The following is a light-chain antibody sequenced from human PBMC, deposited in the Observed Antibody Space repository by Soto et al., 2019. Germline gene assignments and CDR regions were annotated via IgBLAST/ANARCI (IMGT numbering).Light chain of an antibody. Sequence: DIVMTQSPDSLSVSPWERATLSCRASQSVSSYLAWYQQKPGQAPRLLIYDASNRATGIPARFSGSGSGTDFTLTISSLEPEDFAVYYCQQRSNWPPITFGQGTRLEI. J-gene: IGKJ5*01. V-gene: IGKV3-11*01. CDR1: QSVSSY. CDR3: QQRSNWPPIT. CDR2: DAS.